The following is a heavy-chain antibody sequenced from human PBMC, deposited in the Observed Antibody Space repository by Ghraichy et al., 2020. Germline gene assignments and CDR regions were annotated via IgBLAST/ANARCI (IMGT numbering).Heavy chain of an antibody. J-gene: IGHJ6*03. CDR1: GFIFTDYA. Sequence: GGSLRLSCVVSGFIFTDYAMNWVRQAPGKGLEWVSTFHSRADITYYAASVKGRFTVSRDISKNTLYLQMSSLRPEDTAVYYCAKDGDCSSANCPPDYNYYMDVWGKGTTVTVSS. D-gene: IGHD2-2*03. CDR3: AKDGDCSSANCPPDYNYYMDV. CDR2: FHSRADIT. V-gene: IGHV3-23*01.